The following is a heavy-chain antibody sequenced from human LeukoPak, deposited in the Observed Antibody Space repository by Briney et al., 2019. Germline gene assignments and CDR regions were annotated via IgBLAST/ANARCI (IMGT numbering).Heavy chain of an antibody. Sequence: GGSLRLSCAASGFTFDDYAMHWVRQAPGKGLEWVSGISWNSGSIGYADSVKGRFTISRDNAKNPLYLQMNSLRAEDTALYYCAKDMGAVAGNPEYWGQGTLVTVSS. CDR1: GFTFDDYA. V-gene: IGHV3-9*01. J-gene: IGHJ4*02. CDR2: ISWNSGSI. CDR3: AKDMGAVAGNPEY. D-gene: IGHD6-19*01.